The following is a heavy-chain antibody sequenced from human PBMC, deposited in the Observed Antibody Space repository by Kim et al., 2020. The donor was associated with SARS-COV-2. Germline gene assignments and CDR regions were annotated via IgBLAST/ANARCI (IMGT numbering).Heavy chain of an antibody. CDR1: GGSVSSGSYY. D-gene: IGHD3-3*01. Sequence: SETLSLTCTVSGGSVSSGSYYWSWIRQPPGKGLEWIGYIYYSGSTNYNPSLKSRVTISVDTSKNQFSLKLSSVTAADTAVYYCARGSFAFAFWSGNNYN. J-gene: IGHJ5*01. CDR3: ARGSFAFAFWSGNNYN. V-gene: IGHV4-61*01. CDR2: IYYSGST.